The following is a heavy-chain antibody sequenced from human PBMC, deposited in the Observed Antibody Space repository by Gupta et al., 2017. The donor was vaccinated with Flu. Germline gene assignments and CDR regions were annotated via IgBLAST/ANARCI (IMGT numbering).Heavy chain of an antibody. Sequence: QVQLVESGGGVVQPGRSLRPSCAASGFTFSSYGMHWVRQAPGKGLEWVAVISYDVKMKYYVDSVKGRFTISRDNSKITLYLQINSLRAEDAAVDDGAKGPGYDDSPDFQYWGQGTLVTVSS. D-gene: IGHD5-12*01. CDR1: GFTFSSYG. CDR2: ISYDVKMK. J-gene: IGHJ1*01. V-gene: IGHV3-30*18. CDR3: AKGPGYDDSPDFQY.